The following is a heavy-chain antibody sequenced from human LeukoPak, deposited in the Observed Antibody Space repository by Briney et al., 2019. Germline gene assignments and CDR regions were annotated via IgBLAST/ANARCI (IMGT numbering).Heavy chain of an antibody. D-gene: IGHD2-21*01. Sequence: ASVKVSCMASGYTFSRYVVHWVRQATGQRPEWMGWINAGNGGTKYSQNFQGRVTITWDRSANTAYMELSSLTSEDTALYYCVRDDCGYTCYPGGYWGQGTLVAVSS. V-gene: IGHV1-3*01. CDR1: GYTFSRYV. J-gene: IGHJ4*02. CDR2: INAGNGGT. CDR3: VRDDCGYTCYPGGY.